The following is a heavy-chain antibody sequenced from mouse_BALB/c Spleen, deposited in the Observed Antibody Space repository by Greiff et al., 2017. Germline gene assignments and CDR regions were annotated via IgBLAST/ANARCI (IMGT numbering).Heavy chain of an antibody. CDR2: INSNGGST. CDR3: ARRDNYAYFDY. CDR1: GFTFSSYY. V-gene: IGHV5-6-2*01. Sequence: VKVEESGGGLVKLGGSLKLSCAASGFTFSSYYMSWVRQTPEKRLELVAAINSNGGSTYYPDTVKGRFTISRDNAKNTLYLQMSSLKSEDTALYYCARRDNYAYFDYWGQGTTLTVSS. J-gene: IGHJ2*01. D-gene: IGHD1-3*01.